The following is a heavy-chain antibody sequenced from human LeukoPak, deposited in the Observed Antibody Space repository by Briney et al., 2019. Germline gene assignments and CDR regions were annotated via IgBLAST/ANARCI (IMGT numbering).Heavy chain of an antibody. CDR2: IYYSGST. D-gene: IGHD3-3*01. J-gene: IGHJ6*02. CDR1: GGSISSGDYY. V-gene: IGHV4-30-4*01. Sequence: SETLSLTCTVSGGSISSGDYYWSWIRQPPGKGLEWIGYIYYSGSTYYNPSLKSRVTISVDTSKNQFSLKLSSVTAADTAVYYCARHYDFWSGYSIRYYYYGMDVWGQGTTVTVSS. CDR3: ARHYDFWSGYSIRYYYYGMDV.